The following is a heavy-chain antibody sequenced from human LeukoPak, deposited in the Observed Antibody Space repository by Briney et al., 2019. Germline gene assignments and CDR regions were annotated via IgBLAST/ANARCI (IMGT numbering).Heavy chain of an antibody. D-gene: IGHD3-9*01. V-gene: IGHV4-59*01. J-gene: IGHJ6*02. Sequence: SETLSLTCTVSGGSISSYYWSWIRQPPGKGLEWIGYIYYSGSTNYNPSLKSRVTISVDTSKNQFSLKLSSVTAADTAVYYCARDRSRPPGILTDYYNAGMDVWGQGTTVTVSS. CDR3: ARDRSRPPGILTDYYNAGMDV. CDR1: GGSISSYY. CDR2: IYYSGST.